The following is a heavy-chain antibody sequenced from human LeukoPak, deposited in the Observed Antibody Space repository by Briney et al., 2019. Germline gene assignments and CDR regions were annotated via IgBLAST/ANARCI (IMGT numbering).Heavy chain of an antibody. J-gene: IGHJ4*02. D-gene: IGHD6-19*01. CDR1: GFTVSSNY. Sequence: GGSLRLSCAASGFTVSSNYMSWVRQAPGRGLEWVSVIYSGGSTYYADSVKGRFTISRDNSKNTLYLQMNSLRAEDTAVYYCARASSGWDEDGDYWGQGTLVTVSS. CDR2: IYSGGST. V-gene: IGHV3-66*01. CDR3: ARASSGWDEDGDY.